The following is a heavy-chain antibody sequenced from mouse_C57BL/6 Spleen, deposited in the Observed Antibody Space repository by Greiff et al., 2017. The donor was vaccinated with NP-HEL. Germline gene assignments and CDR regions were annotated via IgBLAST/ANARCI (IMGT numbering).Heavy chain of an antibody. Sequence: VKLQQSGPELVKPGASVKISCKASGYAFSSSWMNWVKQRPGKGLEWIGRIYPGDGDTNYTGKFKGKATLTADKSSSTAYMQLSSLTSEDSAVYFCARTDTTVVGYAMDYWGQGTSVTVSS. CDR1: GYAFSSSW. D-gene: IGHD1-1*01. CDR3: ARTDTTVVGYAMDY. J-gene: IGHJ4*01. V-gene: IGHV1-82*01. CDR2: IYPGDGDT.